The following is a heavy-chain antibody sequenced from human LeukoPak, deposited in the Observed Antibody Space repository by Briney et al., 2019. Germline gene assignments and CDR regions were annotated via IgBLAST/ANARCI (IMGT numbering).Heavy chain of an antibody. D-gene: IGHD2-2*01. J-gene: IGHJ3*02. CDR2: IYHSGSS. V-gene: IGHV4-30-2*01. CDR3: ARDGLLPAAIGEAFDI. CDR1: GGSISSSSYY. Sequence: NPSETLSLTCTVSGGSISSSSYYWSWIRQPPGKGLEWIGYIYHSGSSYYNPSLKSRVTISVDRSKNQFSLKLSSVTAADTAVYYCARDGLLPAAIGEAFDIWGQGTMVTVSS.